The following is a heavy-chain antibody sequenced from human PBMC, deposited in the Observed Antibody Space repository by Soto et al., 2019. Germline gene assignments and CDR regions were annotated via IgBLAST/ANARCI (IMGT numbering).Heavy chain of an antibody. D-gene: IGHD3-22*01. CDR2: FDPEDGET. V-gene: IGHV1-24*01. CDR1: GYTLTELS. CDR3: ATVGVDSSGYYYWWFDP. Sequence: QVQLVQSGAEVKKPGASVKVSCKVSGYTLTELSMHWVRQAPGKGLEWMGGFDPEDGETIYAQKFQGRVTRTEDTSTDTAYMELSSLRSEDTAVYYCATVGVDSSGYYYWWFDPWGQGTPVTVSS. J-gene: IGHJ5*02.